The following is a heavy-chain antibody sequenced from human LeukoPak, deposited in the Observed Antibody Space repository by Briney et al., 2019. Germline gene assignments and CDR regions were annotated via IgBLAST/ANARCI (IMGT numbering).Heavy chain of an antibody. CDR3: ARESYYDFWSGYYKV. CDR2: IYYSGST. CDR1: GGSISSYY. V-gene: IGHV4-59*01. Sequence: SGTLSLTCTVSGGSISSYYWSWIRQPPGKGLEWIGYIYYSGSTNYNPSLKSRVTISVDKSKNQFSLKLSSVTAADTAVYYCARESYYDFWSGYYKVWGQGTLVTVSS. D-gene: IGHD3-3*01. J-gene: IGHJ4*02.